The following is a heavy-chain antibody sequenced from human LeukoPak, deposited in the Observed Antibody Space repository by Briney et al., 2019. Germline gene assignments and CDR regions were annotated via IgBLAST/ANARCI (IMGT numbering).Heavy chain of an antibody. CDR3: ARDRAVGLYYYYYMDV. Sequence: GGSLRLSCAASGFTFSSYSMNWVRQAPGKGLEWVSSISSSSSYIYYADSVKGRFTISRDNAKNSLYLQMNSLRAEDTAVYYCARDRAVGLYYYYYMDVRGKGTTVTVSS. CDR2: ISSSSSYI. V-gene: IGHV3-21*01. CDR1: GFTFSSYS. J-gene: IGHJ6*03. D-gene: IGHD4-23*01.